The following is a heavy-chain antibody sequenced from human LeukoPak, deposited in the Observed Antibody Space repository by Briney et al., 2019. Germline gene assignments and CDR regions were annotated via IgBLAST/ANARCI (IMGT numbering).Heavy chain of an antibody. Sequence: GGSLRLSCAASGFTFTSYSMNWVRQAPGKGLEWVANIKQDGSERDYVDSVKGRFTISRDNAKNSLSLQMNSLRAENTAVYYCARSGGTTRHSYYFDYWGQGTLVTVSS. V-gene: IGHV3-7*03. D-gene: IGHD1-1*01. CDR3: ARSGGTTRHSYYFDY. J-gene: IGHJ4*02. CDR2: IKQDGSER. CDR1: GFTFTSYS.